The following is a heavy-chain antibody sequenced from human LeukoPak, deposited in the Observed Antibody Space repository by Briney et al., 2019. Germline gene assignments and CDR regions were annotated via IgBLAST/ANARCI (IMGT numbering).Heavy chain of an antibody. CDR3: ARGWYSSSWYFDY. CDR1: GGSVSGYY. V-gene: IGHV4-34*01. CDR2: INHSGST. J-gene: IGHJ4*02. D-gene: IGHD6-13*01. Sequence: SETLSLTCAVYGGSVSGYYWSWIRQPPGKGLEWIGEINHSGSTNYNPSLKSRVTISVDTSKNQFSLKLSSVTAADTAVYYCARGWYSSSWYFDYWGQGTLVTVSS.